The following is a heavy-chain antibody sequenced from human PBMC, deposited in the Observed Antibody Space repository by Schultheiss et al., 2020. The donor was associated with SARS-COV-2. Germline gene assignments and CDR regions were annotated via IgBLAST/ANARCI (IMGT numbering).Heavy chain of an antibody. Sequence: GGSLRLSCAASGFTFDYYTMHWVRQAPGKGLEWVSSISAHAGTIYYADSVKGRFAISRDNSKNTLYLEMNSLRADDTAVYYCASQVVVVVAAAYYYYYGMDVWGQGTTVTVSS. CDR1: GFTFDYYT. V-gene: IGHV3-23*01. CDR3: ASQVVVVVAAAYYYYYGMDV. D-gene: IGHD2-15*01. CDR2: ISAHAGTI. J-gene: IGHJ6*02.